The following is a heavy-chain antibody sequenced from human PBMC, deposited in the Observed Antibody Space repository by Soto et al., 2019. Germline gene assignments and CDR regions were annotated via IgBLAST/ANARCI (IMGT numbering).Heavy chain of an antibody. V-gene: IGHV4-39*01. D-gene: IGHD3-10*01. CDR2: IYYSGST. Sequence: SETLSLTCTVSGGSISSSSYYWGWIRQPPGKGLEWIGSIYYSGSTYYNPSLKSRVTISADTSKNQFSLKLSSVTAADTAVYYCAKGGSGSYSNAFDIWGQGTMVTVSS. CDR1: GGSISSSSYY. J-gene: IGHJ3*02. CDR3: AKGGSGSYSNAFDI.